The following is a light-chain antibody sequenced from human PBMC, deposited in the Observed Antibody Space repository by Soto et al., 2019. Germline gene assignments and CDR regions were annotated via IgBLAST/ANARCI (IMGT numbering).Light chain of an antibody. CDR2: EVT. J-gene: IGLJ1*01. CDR3: SSYTSSSSYV. Sequence: QSALTQPASVSGSPGQSLTISYSGTSDDVGGYNYVAWYQQYPGKAPKLMISEVTDRPSGVSNRFSGSKSGNTASLTISGLQAEDEADFYCSSYTSSSSYVFGTGTKVTVL. V-gene: IGLV2-14*01. CDR1: SDDVGGYNY.